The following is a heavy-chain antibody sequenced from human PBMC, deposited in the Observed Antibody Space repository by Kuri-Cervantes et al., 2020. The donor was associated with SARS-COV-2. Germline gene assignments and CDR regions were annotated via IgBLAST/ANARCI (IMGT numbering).Heavy chain of an antibody. D-gene: IGHD2-2*01. J-gene: IGHJ4*03. CDR2: SFYSGST. CDR1: GGSITSDYL. CDR3: ARATLVRYFDC. Sequence: SETLSLTCTVSGGSITSDYLWGWIRQPPGKGLEWIGNSFYSGSTFYNPSLKRRVTISVDTSKSQFSLELSSVTAADTAVYYCARATLVRYFDCLSQGTTVTVSS. V-gene: IGHV4-39*01.